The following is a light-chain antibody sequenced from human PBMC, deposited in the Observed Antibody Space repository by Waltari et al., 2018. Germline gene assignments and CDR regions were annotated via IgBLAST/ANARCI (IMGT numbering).Light chain of an antibody. CDR3: QSYDSSLGGWV. V-gene: IGLV1-40*01. Sequence: QSVLTQPPSVSGAPGQRVTISCPGSSSNIGAGYDVHRYQQLPGTAPKLLIYGNSNRPSGGQGRFAGSKSGASAALAITGLQGEGEAGYYGQSYDSSLGGWVFGGGTKLTGL. J-gene: IGLJ3*02. CDR2: GNS. CDR1: SSNIGAGYD.